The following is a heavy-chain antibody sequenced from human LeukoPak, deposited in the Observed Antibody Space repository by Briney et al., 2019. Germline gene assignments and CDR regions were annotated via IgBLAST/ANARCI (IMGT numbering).Heavy chain of an antibody. Sequence: SETLSLTCTVSDGSIRSHYWGWIRQPPGKGLEWIGNIYNSGSTNYNPSLKSRVTISVDTSKNQFSLKLSSVTAADTAVYYCGRRDSSGSFDYWGQGTLVTVSS. D-gene: IGHD3-22*01. V-gene: IGHV4-59*08. CDR2: IYNSGST. CDR3: GRRDSSGSFDY. CDR1: DGSIRSHY. J-gene: IGHJ4*02.